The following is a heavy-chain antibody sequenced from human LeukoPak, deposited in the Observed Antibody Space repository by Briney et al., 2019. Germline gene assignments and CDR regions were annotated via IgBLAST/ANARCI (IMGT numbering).Heavy chain of an antibody. V-gene: IGHV1-18*01. J-gene: IGHJ4*02. CDR1: GYTFTSYG. D-gene: IGHD3-22*01. Sequence: ASVKVSCKASGYTFTSYGISWVRQAPGQGLEWMGWISGYNDGTNYAQMFQGRVAMTTDTSTSTAYMELRSLRSDDTAMYYCARISAYYDSGNYLGYWGQGTLVTVSS. CDR2: ISGYNDGT. CDR3: ARISAYYDSGNYLGY.